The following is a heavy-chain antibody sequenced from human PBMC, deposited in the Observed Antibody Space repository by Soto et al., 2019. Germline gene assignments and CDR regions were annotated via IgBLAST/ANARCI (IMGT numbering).Heavy chain of an antibody. V-gene: IGHV3-30*18. CDR1: GFTFSSYG. CDR3: AKEPTPTYYYGSGSYRGLDY. Sequence: GGSLRLSCTASGFTFSSYGMHWVRQAPGKGLEWVAVISYDGSNKYYADSVKGRFTISRDNSKNTLYLQMNSLRAEDTAVYYCAKEPTPTYYYGSGSYRGLDYWGQGTLVTVSS. J-gene: IGHJ4*02. D-gene: IGHD3-10*01. CDR2: ISYDGSNK.